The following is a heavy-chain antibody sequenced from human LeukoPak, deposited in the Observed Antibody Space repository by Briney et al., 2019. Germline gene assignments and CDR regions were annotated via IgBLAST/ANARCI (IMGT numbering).Heavy chain of an antibody. CDR1: GFTFSSYW. CDR2: IKQDGSDK. V-gene: IGHV3-7*03. J-gene: IGHJ4*02. Sequence: GGSLRLSCPASGFTFSSYWMSWVRQAPGKGLEWVANIKQDGSDKYYVDSVKGRFTISRDNAKNSLYLQMNSLRAEDTAVYYCAREPYGDYFDYWGQRTLVTVSS. CDR3: AREPYGDYFDY. D-gene: IGHD4-17*01.